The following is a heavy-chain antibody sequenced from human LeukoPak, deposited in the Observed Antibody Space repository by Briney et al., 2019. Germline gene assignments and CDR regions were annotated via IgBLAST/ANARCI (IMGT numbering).Heavy chain of an antibody. D-gene: IGHD6-13*01. CDR1: GFTFDDYA. J-gene: IGHJ5*02. CDR3: AKDHSSSWYWNWFDP. Sequence: GGSLRLSCAASGFTFDDYAMHWVRQAPGKGLEWVSGISWNSGSIGYADSVKGRFTISRDNAKNSLYLQMNSLRAEDTALYYCAKDHSSSWYWNWFDPWGQGTLVTVSS. CDR2: ISWNSGSI. V-gene: IGHV3-9*01.